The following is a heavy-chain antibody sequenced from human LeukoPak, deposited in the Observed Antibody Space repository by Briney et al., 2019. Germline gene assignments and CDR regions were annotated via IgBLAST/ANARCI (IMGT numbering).Heavy chain of an antibody. Sequence: GGSLRLSCAASGFTFSSYSMNSVRQAPGKGLEWVSTITKSGDQTHYADSVRGLSTISRDISKNTLYLQMNSLRAEDTAVYHCVKSAGKDGYRDVFDIWGQGTVVTVSS. J-gene: IGHJ3*02. D-gene: IGHD5-24*01. CDR3: VKSAGKDGYRDVFDI. CDR1: GFTFSSYS. CDR2: ITKSGDQT. V-gene: IGHV3-21*04.